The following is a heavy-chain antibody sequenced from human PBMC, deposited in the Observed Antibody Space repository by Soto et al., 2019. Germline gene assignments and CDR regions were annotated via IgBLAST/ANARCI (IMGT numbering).Heavy chain of an antibody. V-gene: IGHV3-23*01. Sequence: GGSLRLSCAASGFTFSSYAMSWVRQAPGKGLEWVSDISGSGGSTYYADSVKGRFTISTDNSKNTLYLQMNSLRAEDTAVDCCANPLYDYGGPMDVWGQGTTVTVSS. CDR2: ISGSGGST. CDR3: ANPLYDYGGPMDV. D-gene: IGHD4-17*01. CDR1: GFTFSSYA. J-gene: IGHJ6*02.